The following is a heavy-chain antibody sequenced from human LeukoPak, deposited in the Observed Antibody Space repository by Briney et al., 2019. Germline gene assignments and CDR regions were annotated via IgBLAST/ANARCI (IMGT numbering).Heavy chain of an antibody. V-gene: IGHV4-38-2*02. CDR3: ARRIGITMVRGVIFRYYYMDV. Sequence: SETLSLTCTVSNYSISTDYYWGWIRQPPGKGLEWIGTMYHSGSTYYNPSLKSRVTISVDTSKNQFSLKLSSVTAADTAVYYCARRIGITMVRGVIFRYYYMDVWGKGTTVTISS. CDR2: MYHSGST. D-gene: IGHD3-10*01. CDR1: NYSISTDYY. J-gene: IGHJ6*03.